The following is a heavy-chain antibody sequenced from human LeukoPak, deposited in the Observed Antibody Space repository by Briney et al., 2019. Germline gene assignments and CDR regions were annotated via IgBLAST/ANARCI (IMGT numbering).Heavy chain of an antibody. CDR2: XYXGDSDT. V-gene: IGHV5-51*01. Sequence: SFTSXXXGWXXQMXGXXXXXXXIXYXGDSDTRYSPSFQGQVTISADKSTSTAYLQWSSLKASDTAMYYCARLRLHEWLRLGNPYFDYWGQGTLVTVSS. CDR1: SFTSXX. D-gene: IGHD5-12*01. CDR3: ARLRLHEWLRLGNPYFDY. J-gene: IGHJ4*02.